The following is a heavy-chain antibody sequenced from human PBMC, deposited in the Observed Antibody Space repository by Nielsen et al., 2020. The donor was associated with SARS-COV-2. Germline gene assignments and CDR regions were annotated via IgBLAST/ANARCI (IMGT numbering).Heavy chain of an antibody. J-gene: IGHJ4*02. V-gene: IGHV3-7*01. CDR3: AKGGGMATMLY. CDR1: GFTFSSYW. CDR2: IKQDGSEK. D-gene: IGHD5-24*01. Sequence: GESLKISCAASGFTFSSYWMSWVRQAPGKGLEWVANIKQDGSEKYYADSVKGRFTISRDNSKNTLYLQMNSLRAEDTAVYYCAKGGGMATMLYWGQGTLVTVSS.